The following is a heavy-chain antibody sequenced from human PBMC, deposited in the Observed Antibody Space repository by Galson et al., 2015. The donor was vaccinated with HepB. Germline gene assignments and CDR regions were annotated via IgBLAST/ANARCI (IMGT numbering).Heavy chain of an antibody. CDR1: GYTFTSYG. CDR3: ARGRGWPKITMVRGANYYYMDV. D-gene: IGHD3-10*01. J-gene: IGHJ6*03. V-gene: IGHV1-18*01. CDR2: ISAYNGNT. Sequence: SVKVSCKASGYTFTSYGISWVRQAPGQGLEWMGWISAYNGNTNYAQKLQGRVTMTTDTSTSTAYMELRSLRSDDTAVYYCARGRGWPKITMVRGANYYYMDVWGKGTSVTVSS.